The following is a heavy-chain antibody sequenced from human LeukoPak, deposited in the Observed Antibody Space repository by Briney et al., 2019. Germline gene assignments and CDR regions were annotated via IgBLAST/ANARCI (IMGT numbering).Heavy chain of an antibody. J-gene: IGHJ4*02. D-gene: IGHD6-19*01. Sequence: ASVKVSCKASGYTFTGYYMHWVRQAPGQGLEWMGWINPNSGGTNYAQKFQGRVTMTTDISTSTAYMELRSLRSDDTAVYYCARDTGPYSSGWYADYWGQGTLVTVSS. CDR1: GYTFTGYY. V-gene: IGHV1-2*02. CDR3: ARDTGPYSSGWYADY. CDR2: INPNSGGT.